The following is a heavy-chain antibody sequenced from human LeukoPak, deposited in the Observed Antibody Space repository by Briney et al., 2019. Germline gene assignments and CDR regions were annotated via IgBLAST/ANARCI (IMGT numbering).Heavy chain of an antibody. CDR2: ISSSGNTK. CDR1: GFTFSSHS. Sequence: PGGSLRLSCAGSGFTFSSHSMNWVRQAPGKGLEWVSYISSSGNTKHYVDSVKGRFTISRDNAKNSVYLQMNSLRAEDTALYYCTKDSVSLPTGWFDPWGQGTLVTVSS. CDR3: TKDSVSLPTGWFDP. J-gene: IGHJ5*02. V-gene: IGHV3-48*01. D-gene: IGHD5/OR15-5a*01.